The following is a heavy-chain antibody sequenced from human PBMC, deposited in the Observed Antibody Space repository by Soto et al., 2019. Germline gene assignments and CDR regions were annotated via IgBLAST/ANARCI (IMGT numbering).Heavy chain of an antibody. CDR3: AHSRPRQWLVPFDY. Sequence: QITLKESGPTLVKPTQTLTLTCTFSGFSLSTSGVGVGWIRQPPGKALEWLVLIYWDDDKRYSPSLKSRLTITKDTSKNQVVLTMTNMDPVDTATYYCAHSRPRQWLVPFDYWGQGTLVTVSS. CDR2: IYWDDDK. J-gene: IGHJ4*02. D-gene: IGHD6-19*01. CDR1: GFSLSTSGVG. V-gene: IGHV2-5*02.